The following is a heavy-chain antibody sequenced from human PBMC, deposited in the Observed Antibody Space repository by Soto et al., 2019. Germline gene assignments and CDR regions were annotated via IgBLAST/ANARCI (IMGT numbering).Heavy chain of an antibody. V-gene: IGHV4-39*01. CDR2: IYYSGST. D-gene: IGHD3-9*01. CDR1: GGSISSSSYY. Sequence: SETLSLTCTVSGGSISSSSYYWGWIRQPPGKGLEWIGSIYYSGSTYYNPSLKSRVTISVDTSKNQFSLKLSSVTAADTAVYYCARSPYDILTGRIANWFDPWGQGTLVTVSS. J-gene: IGHJ5*02. CDR3: ARSPYDILTGRIANWFDP.